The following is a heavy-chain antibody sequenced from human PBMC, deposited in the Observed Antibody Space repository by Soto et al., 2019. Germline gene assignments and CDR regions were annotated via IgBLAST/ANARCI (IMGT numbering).Heavy chain of an antibody. CDR1: GYTFSTYA. CDR3: ARGKGMEENYYYYGMDV. D-gene: IGHD1-1*01. Sequence: GASVKVSCKASGYTFSTYALHWVRQAAGQGLEWMGWINGGNGHTRYSQKFKDRVTISRDTPASTAYMELSGLRSEDTAVYYCARGKGMEENYYYYGMDVWGQGTTVTVS. J-gene: IGHJ6*02. CDR2: INGGNGHT. V-gene: IGHV1-3*01.